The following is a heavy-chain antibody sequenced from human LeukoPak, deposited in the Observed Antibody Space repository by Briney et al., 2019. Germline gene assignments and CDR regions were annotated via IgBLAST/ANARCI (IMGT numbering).Heavy chain of an antibody. Sequence: GGSLRLSCAASGFTFDDYAMHWVRQAPGKGLEWVSGISWNSGSIVYADSVKGRFTISRDNAKNSLYVQMNSLRAEDTAVYYCTRDGWVDSWGQGTLVTVSS. CDR2: ISWNSGSI. CDR1: GFTFDDYA. J-gene: IGHJ4*02. D-gene: IGHD6-19*01. V-gene: IGHV3-9*01. CDR3: TRDGWVDS.